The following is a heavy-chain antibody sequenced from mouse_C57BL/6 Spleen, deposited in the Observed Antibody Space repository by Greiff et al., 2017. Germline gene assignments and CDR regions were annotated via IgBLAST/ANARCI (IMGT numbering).Heavy chain of an antibody. J-gene: IGHJ3*01. Sequence: EVQVVESGGGLVQPGGSLKLSCAASGFTFSDYYMYWVRQTPEKRLEWVAYISNGGGSTYYPDTVKGRFTISRDNAKNTLYLQMSRLKSEDTAIYYCARPKLDSSGYAWFAYWGQGTLVTVSA. CDR1: GFTFSDYY. CDR3: ARPKLDSSGYAWFAY. D-gene: IGHD3-2*02. CDR2: ISNGGGST. V-gene: IGHV5-12*01.